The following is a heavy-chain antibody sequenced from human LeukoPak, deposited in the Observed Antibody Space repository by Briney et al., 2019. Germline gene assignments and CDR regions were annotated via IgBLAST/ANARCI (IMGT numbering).Heavy chain of an antibody. V-gene: IGHV4-31*01. CDR3: ARVATHYYFGMDV. D-gene: IGHD5-24*01. CDR1: GGSISSGGYS. J-gene: IGHJ6*02. Sequence: SQTLSLTCTVSGGSISSGGYSWSWIRQHPGKGLEWIGSIYYSGSTYYNPSLKSLPTILLDTSKKQFSLELTSVTAADTAVYHCARVATHYYFGMDVWGHGTTVTVSS. CDR2: IYYSGST.